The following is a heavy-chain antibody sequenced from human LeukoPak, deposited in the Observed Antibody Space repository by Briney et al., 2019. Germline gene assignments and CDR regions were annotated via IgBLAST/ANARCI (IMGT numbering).Heavy chain of an antibody. D-gene: IGHD4-23*01. CDR3: ARDRVYGGNDAFDI. CDR2: IYDSGST. V-gene: IGHV4-39*07. J-gene: IGHJ3*02. Sequence: PSETLSLTCTVSGGSIRSSYYYWGWIRQPPGKGLEWIGSIYDSGSTYYNPSLKSRVTISVDTSKNQFSLKLSSVTAADTAVYYCARDRVYGGNDAFDIWGQGTMVTVSS. CDR1: GGSIRSSYYY.